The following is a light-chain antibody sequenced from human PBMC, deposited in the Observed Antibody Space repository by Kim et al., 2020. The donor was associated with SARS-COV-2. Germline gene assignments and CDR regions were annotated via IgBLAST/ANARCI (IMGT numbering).Light chain of an antibody. CDR1: NLERRS. J-gene: IGLJ2*01. Sequence: APGNTARITCGGNNLERRSVHWYQQKPGQAPVLILFDDSDRSSGIPERFSGSNSGNTATLTISRVEAGDEADYYCQVWDSITDPVIFGGGTQLTVL. CDR3: QVWDSITDPVI. CDR2: DDS. V-gene: IGLV3-21*03.